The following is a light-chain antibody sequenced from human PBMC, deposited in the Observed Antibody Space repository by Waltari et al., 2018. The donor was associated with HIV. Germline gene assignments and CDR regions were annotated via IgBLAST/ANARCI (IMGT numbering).Light chain of an antibody. J-gene: IGLJ3*02. Sequence: QSVLTQPPSASGTPGRRVTISCSGNNSNVGSNPVNWYRQVPGTAPKLLMFSNKHRPSGVPDRFAGSKSGTSASLAIRGLKSEDEADYYCAARDDSLNAWVFGGGTKVTVL. CDR1: NSNVGSNP. CDR3: AARDDSLNAWV. CDR2: SNK. V-gene: IGLV1-44*01.